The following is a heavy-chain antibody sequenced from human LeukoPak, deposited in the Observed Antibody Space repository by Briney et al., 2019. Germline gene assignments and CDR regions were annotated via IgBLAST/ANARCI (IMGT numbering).Heavy chain of an antibody. CDR2: ISGSGGST. Sequence: PGGSLRLSCAASGFTFSSYAMSWVRQAPGKGLEWVSAISGSGGSTYYADSVKGRFTISRDNSKNTLYLQMNSLRAEDTAVYYCAGGELGYSSFSGGGSQTPDYYGMDVWGQGTTVTVSS. J-gene: IGHJ6*02. CDR1: GFTFSSYA. CDR3: AGGELGYSSFSGGGSQTPDYYGMDV. V-gene: IGHV3-23*01. D-gene: IGHD6-19*01.